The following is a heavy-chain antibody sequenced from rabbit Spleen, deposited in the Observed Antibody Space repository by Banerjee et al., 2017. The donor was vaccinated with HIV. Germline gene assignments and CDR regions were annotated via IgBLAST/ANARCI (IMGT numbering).Heavy chain of an antibody. CDR2: TYSSGGGGT. V-gene: IGHV1S45*01. Sequence: QEQLVESGGDLGKPGASLTLTCTASGFSFSSGYYMCWVRQAPGKGLEWIACTYSSGGGGTYYANWAKGRFTITKASSTAVTLQLNSLTAADTATYFCARSDSGDNGYFNLWGPGTLVTVS. CDR1: GFSFSSGYY. CDR3: ARSDSGDNGYFNL. D-gene: IGHD1-1*01. J-gene: IGHJ4*01.